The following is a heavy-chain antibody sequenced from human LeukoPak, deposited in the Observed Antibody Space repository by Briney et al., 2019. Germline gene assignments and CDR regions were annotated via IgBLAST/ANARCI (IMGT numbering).Heavy chain of an antibody. D-gene: IGHD5-12*01. V-gene: IGHV3-23*01. Sequence: GGSLRLSCAASGLTFSSYAMSWVRQAPGKGLEWVSAISGSGGSTYYADSVKGRFTISRDNSKNTLYLQMNSLRAEDTAVYYCAKAGIVATRVIVYYFDYWGQGTLVTVSS. J-gene: IGHJ4*02. CDR3: AKAGIVATRVIVYYFDY. CDR1: GLTFSSYA. CDR2: ISGSGGST.